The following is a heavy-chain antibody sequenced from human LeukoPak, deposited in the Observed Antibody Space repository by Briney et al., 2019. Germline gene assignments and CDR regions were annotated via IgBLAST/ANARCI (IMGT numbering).Heavy chain of an antibody. CDR2: IYYSGNT. V-gene: IGHV4-59*08. J-gene: IGHJ4*02. CDR1: GGSISSYY. CDR3: ARQGRPDYYDSSGYYPFDY. D-gene: IGHD3-22*01. Sequence: SETLSLTCTVSGGSISSYYWSWIRQPPGKGLEWSGYIYYSGNTNYNPSLKSRVTISVDTSKNQFSMKLSSVTAADTAVYYCARQGRPDYYDSSGYYPFDYWGQGTLVTVSP.